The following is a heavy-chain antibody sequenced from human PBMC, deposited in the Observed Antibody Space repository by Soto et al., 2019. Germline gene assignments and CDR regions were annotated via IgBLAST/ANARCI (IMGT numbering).Heavy chain of an antibody. J-gene: IGHJ5*02. CDR3: AREPEYSGYDLDCFDP. D-gene: IGHD5-12*01. CDR1: GYAFTSYG. CDR2: ISAYNGNT. V-gene: IGHV1-18*01. Sequence: ASVKVSCKASGYAFTSYGISWVRQAPGQGLEWMGWISAYNGNTNYAQKLQGRVTMTTDTSTSTAYMELRSLRSDDTAVYYCAREPEYSGYDLDCFDPWGQGTLVTVSS.